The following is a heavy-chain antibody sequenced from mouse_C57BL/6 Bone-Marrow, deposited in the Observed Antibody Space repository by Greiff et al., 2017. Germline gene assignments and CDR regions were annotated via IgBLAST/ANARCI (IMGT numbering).Heavy chain of an antibody. CDR2: ISSGGDYI. J-gene: IGHJ2*01. CDR1: GFTFSSYA. D-gene: IGHD1-1*01. V-gene: IGHV5-9-1*02. Sequence: DVHLVESGEGLVKPGGSLKLSCAASGFTFSSYAMSWVRQTPEKRLEWVAYISSGGDYIYYADTVKGRFTISRDNARNTLYLQMSSLKSEDTAMYYCTREGYYGSVDYWGQGTTLTVSS. CDR3: TREGYYGSVDY.